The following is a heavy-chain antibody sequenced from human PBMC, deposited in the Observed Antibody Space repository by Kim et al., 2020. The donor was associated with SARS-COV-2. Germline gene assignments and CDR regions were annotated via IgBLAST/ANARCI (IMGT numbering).Heavy chain of an antibody. CDR2: ISSSSSYK. Sequence: GGSLRLSCAASGFTFSDYYMSWIRQAPGKGLEWVSYISSSSSYKNYADSVKGRFTISRDNAKNSLYLQMNSLRAEDTAVYYCAREGASSGYYYVYWGQGTLVTVSS. CDR1: GFTFSDYY. CDR3: AREGASSGYYYVY. D-gene: IGHD3-22*01. V-gene: IGHV3-11*06. J-gene: IGHJ4*02.